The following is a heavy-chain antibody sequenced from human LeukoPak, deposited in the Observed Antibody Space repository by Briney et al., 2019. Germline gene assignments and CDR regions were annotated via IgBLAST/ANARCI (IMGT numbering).Heavy chain of an antibody. Sequence: KPGGSLRLSCAASGFTFSSYSMNWVRQAPGKGLEWVSSISSSSSYIYYADSVKGRFTISRDNAKNSLYLQMNSLRAEDTAVYYCARAEAVAGLLSHYYYYYYMDVWGKGTTVTVSS. J-gene: IGHJ6*03. CDR3: ARAEAVAGLLSHYYYYYYMDV. CDR2: ISSSSSYI. D-gene: IGHD6-19*01. CDR1: GFTFSSYS. V-gene: IGHV3-21*01.